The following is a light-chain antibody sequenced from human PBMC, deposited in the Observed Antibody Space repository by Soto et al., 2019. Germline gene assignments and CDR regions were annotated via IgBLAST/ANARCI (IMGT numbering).Light chain of an antibody. V-gene: IGKV3-20*01. CDR3: QQHETLIT. Sequence: EIVLTQSPGALSLSPGERATLSCRASQSVSSSYLAWYQQRRGQAPRLLIYGASNRATGIPDRFSGSGSGTDFTLTISRLEPEDFAVYYCQQHETLITFGQGTRLEIK. CDR2: GAS. CDR1: QSVSSSY. J-gene: IGKJ5*01.